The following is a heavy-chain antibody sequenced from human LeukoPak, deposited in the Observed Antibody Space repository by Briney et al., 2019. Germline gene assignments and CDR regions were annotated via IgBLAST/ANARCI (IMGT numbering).Heavy chain of an antibody. Sequence: GGSLRLSCAASGFTFSSHAMTWVRQAPRKGLEWVSSISSSSSYIYYADSVKGRFTISRDNAKNSLYLQMNSLRAEDTAVYYCATYSSGWYLKYYFDYWGQGTLVTVSS. CDR2: ISSSSSYI. CDR3: ATYSSGWYLKYYFDY. J-gene: IGHJ4*02. V-gene: IGHV3-21*01. CDR1: GFTFSSHA. D-gene: IGHD6-19*01.